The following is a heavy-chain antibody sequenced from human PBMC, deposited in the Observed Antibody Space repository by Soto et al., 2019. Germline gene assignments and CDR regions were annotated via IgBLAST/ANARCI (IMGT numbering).Heavy chain of an antibody. CDR1: GGSISSSSYY. Sequence: QLQLQESGPGLVKPSETLSLTCTVSGGSISSSSYYWGWIRQPPGKGLEWIESIYYSGSTYYNPSLKSRVTISADTSKNQFSLKLSSVTAADTAVYYCARRAGGGSNSWFWYFDLWGRGTLVTVSS. V-gene: IGHV4-39*01. CDR2: IYYSGST. CDR3: ARRAGGGSNSWFWYFDL. D-gene: IGHD2-2*01. J-gene: IGHJ2*01.